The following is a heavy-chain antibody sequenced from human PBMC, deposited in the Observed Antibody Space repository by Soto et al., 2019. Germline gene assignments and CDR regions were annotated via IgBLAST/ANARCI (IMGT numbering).Heavy chain of an antibody. V-gene: IGHV1-69*12. CDR1: GGTFSSYA. Sequence: QVQLVQSGAEVKKPGSSVKVSCKASGGTFSSYAISWVRQAPGQGLEWMGGIIPIFGTANYAQKFQGRVTITADESTSTAYMELSSLRSEDTAVYYCARVVVDTAMPMYYVDYWGQGTLVTVSS. CDR2: IIPIFGTA. D-gene: IGHD5-18*01. J-gene: IGHJ4*02. CDR3: ARVVVDTAMPMYYVDY.